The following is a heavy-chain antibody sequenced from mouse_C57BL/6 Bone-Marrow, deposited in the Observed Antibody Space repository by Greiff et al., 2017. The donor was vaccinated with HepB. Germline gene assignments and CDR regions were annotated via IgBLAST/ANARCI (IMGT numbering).Heavy chain of an antibody. CDR1: GYSITSGYY. CDR3: ARPWYFDV. CDR2: ISYDGSN. J-gene: IGHJ1*03. Sequence: ESGPGLVKPSQSLSLTCSVTGYSITSGYYWNWIRQFPGNKLEWMGYISYDGSNNYNPSLKNRISIIRDTSKNQFFLKLNSVTTEDTATYYCARPWYFDVWGTGTTVTVSS. V-gene: IGHV3-6*01.